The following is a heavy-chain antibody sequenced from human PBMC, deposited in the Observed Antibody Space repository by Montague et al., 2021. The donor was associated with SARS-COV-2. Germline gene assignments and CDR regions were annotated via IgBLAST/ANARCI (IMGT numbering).Heavy chain of an antibody. V-gene: IGHV4-39*01. D-gene: IGHD2-2*01. CDR2: IYYSGST. Sequence: SETLSLTCTVSGGSISSSSYYWGWIRQPPGKGLEWIGSIYYSGSTYYNPSLQSRVTISVYTSKNQFSLKLSSVTAADTSVYYCARQGDQLLLEYWFDPWGQGTLVTVSS. CDR3: ARQGDQLLLEYWFDP. CDR1: GGSISSSSYY. J-gene: IGHJ5*02.